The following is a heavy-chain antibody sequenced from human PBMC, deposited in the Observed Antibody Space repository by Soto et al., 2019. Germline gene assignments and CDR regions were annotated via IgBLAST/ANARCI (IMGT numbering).Heavy chain of an antibody. CDR1: GFTFSSYS. CDR3: ARGYSSSLHYYFDY. D-gene: IGHD6-13*01. Sequence: GGSLRLSCAASGFTFSSYSMNWVRQAPGKGLEWVSSISSSSSYIYYADSVKGRFTISRDNAKNSLYLQMNSLRAEDTAVYYCARGYSSSLHYYFDYWGQGTLVTVSS. V-gene: IGHV3-21*01. J-gene: IGHJ4*02. CDR2: ISSSSSYI.